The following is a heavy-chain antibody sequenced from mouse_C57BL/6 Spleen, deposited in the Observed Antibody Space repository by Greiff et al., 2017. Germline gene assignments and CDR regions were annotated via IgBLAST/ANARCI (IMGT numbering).Heavy chain of an antibody. CDR1: GYAFSSSW. D-gene: IGHD1-1*01. Sequence: QVQLKESGPELVKPGASVKISCKASGYAFSSSWMNWVKQRPGKGLEGIGRIYPGDGDTNYNGKFKGKATLTADKSSSTAYMQLSSLTSEDSAVYFCARGGSSYNYFDYWGQGTTLTVSS. CDR2: IYPGDGDT. CDR3: ARGGSSYNYFDY. J-gene: IGHJ2*01. V-gene: IGHV1-82*01.